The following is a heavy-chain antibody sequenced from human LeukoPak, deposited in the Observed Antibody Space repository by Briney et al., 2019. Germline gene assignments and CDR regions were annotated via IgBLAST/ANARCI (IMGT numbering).Heavy chain of an antibody. Sequence: ASVKVSCKASGYTFTSYYMHWVRQAPGQGLEWMGIINPSGGSTSYAQKFQGRVTMTRDMSTSTVYMELSSLRSEDTAVYYCARDLRCSGGSCYVSYYMDVWGKGTTVTVSS. CDR3: ARDLRCSGGSCYVSYYMDV. D-gene: IGHD2-15*01. J-gene: IGHJ6*03. CDR1: GYTFTSYY. CDR2: INPSGGST. V-gene: IGHV1-46*01.